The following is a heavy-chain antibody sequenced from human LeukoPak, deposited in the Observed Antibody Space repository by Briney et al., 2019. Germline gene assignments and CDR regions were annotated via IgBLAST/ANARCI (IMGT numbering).Heavy chain of an antibody. CDR2: IYTSGST. CDR3: ARDSYYYDSSGTHAFDI. Sequence: SETLSLTCTVSGGSISSSSYYWSWIRQPAGKGLEWIGRIYTSGSTNYNPSLKSRVTMSVDTSKNQFSLKLSSVTAADTAVYYCARDSYYYDSSGTHAFDIWGQGTMVTVSS. J-gene: IGHJ3*02. CDR1: GGSISSSSYY. D-gene: IGHD3-22*01. V-gene: IGHV4-61*02.